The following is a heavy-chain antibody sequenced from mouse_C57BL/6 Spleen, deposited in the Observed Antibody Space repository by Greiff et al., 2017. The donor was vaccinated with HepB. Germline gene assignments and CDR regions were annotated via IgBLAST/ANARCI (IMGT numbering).Heavy chain of an antibody. CDR2: ISYDGSN. V-gene: IGHV3-6*01. J-gene: IGHJ3*01. D-gene: IGHD1-1*01. Sequence: EVKLMESGPGLVKPSQSLSLTCSVTGYSITSGYYWNWIRQFPGNKLEWMGYISYDGSNNYNPSLKNRISITRDTSKNQVFLKLNSVTTEDTATYYGASNYYGSSYAWFAYWGQGTLVTVSA. CDR3: ASNYYGSSYAWFAY. CDR1: GYSITSGYY.